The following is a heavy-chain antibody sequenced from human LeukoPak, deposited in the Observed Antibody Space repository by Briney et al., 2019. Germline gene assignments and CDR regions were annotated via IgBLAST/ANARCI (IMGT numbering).Heavy chain of an antibody. CDR3: ARGVYGDYVDFDY. J-gene: IGHJ4*02. CDR2: IYYSGNT. D-gene: IGHD4-17*01. CDR1: GGSISPYY. V-gene: IGHV4-59*01. Sequence: SETLSLTCTVSGGSISPYYWSWIRQPPGKGLEWIGYIYYSGNTKYSPSLKSRVTISVDTSKSQFSLKLSSVTAADTAVYYCARGVYGDYVDFDYWGQGTLVTVSS.